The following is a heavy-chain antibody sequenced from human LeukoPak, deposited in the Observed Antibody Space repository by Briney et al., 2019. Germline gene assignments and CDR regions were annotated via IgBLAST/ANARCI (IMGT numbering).Heavy chain of an antibody. V-gene: IGHV4-30-4*08. J-gene: IGHJ4*02. CDR2: IYYSGST. Sequence: SETLSLTCTVSGGSISSGDYYWSWIRQPPGKGLEWIGYIYYSGSTYYNPSLKSRVTISVDTSKNQFSLKLSSVTAADTAVYYCARDLGAVGKGVDYWGQGTLVTVSS. CDR3: ARDLGAVGKGVDY. D-gene: IGHD6-13*01. CDR1: GGSISSGDYY.